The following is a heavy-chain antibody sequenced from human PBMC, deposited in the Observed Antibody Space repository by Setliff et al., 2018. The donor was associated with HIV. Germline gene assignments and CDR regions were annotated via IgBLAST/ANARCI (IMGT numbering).Heavy chain of an antibody. CDR1: GYTFTGYY. CDR3: ARDHCSSSGCYEYSYYGMDV. Sequence: ASVKVSCKASGYTFTGYYMHWVRQAPGQGLEWMGWINPNSGGTTYAQKFQGKVTMTRDTSNSTAYMEVSRLGSDDTAVYYCARDHCSSSGCYEYSYYGMDVWGQGTTVTVSS. J-gene: IGHJ6*02. V-gene: IGHV1-2*02. D-gene: IGHD2-2*01. CDR2: INPNSGGT.